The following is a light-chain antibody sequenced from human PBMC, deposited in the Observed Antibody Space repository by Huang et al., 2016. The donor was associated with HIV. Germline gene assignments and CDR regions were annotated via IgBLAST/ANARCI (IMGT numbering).Light chain of an antibody. CDR1: QDIRNY. J-gene: IGKJ2*01. CDR3: QKYNSAPYT. V-gene: IGKV1-27*01. CDR2: AAS. Sequence: DIHMTQSPSSLSSSVGDRVTITCRASQDIRNYLAWYQQKPGTAPKLLISAASTLQSGVPSHFSGSGSGTDFTLTIGSLQPEDVATYYCQKYNSAPYTFGQGTKLEIK.